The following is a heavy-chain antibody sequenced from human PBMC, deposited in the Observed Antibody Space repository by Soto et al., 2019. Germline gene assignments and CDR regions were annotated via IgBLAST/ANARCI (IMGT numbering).Heavy chain of an antibody. Sequence: GGSLRLSCAASGFTFSGSAMHWVRQASGKGLEWVGRIRSKANSYATAYAGSVKGRFTISRDDSKNTANLQMNSLKTEDTAVYYCTRLPLYMTTVTTGGDYWGQGTLVTVSS. CDR1: GFTFSGSA. V-gene: IGHV3-73*01. D-gene: IGHD4-17*01. J-gene: IGHJ4*02. CDR3: TRLPLYMTTVTTGGDY. CDR2: IRSKANSYAT.